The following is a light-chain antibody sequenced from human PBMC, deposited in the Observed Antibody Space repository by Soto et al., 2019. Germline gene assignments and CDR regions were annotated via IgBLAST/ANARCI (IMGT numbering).Light chain of an antibody. Sequence: EIVMTQSPGTLSLSRGERSTLXXRGSQSVSSSYLAWYQQKPGQAPRLXIYGASTRATGIPARFSGTGSGTDFTLTVSSLQSEDFAVYYCQQYDNWPQTFGQGTKVDIK. CDR1: QSVSSSY. V-gene: IGKV3-15*01. CDR2: GAS. J-gene: IGKJ1*01. CDR3: QQYDNWPQT.